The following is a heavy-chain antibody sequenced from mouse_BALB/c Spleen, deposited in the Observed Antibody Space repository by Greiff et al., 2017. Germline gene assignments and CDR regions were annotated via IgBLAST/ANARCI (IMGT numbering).Heavy chain of an antibody. V-gene: IGHV1-69*02. CDR1: GYTFTSYW. Sequence: QVQLKQPGAELVRPGASVKLSCKASGYTFTSYWINWVKQRPGQGLEWIGNIYPSDSYTNYNQKFKDKATLTVDKSSSTAYMQLSSPTSEDSAVYYCTRRYYGSPYAMDYWGQGTSVTVSS. D-gene: IGHD1-1*01. CDR3: TRRYYGSPYAMDY. CDR2: IYPSDSYT. J-gene: IGHJ4*01.